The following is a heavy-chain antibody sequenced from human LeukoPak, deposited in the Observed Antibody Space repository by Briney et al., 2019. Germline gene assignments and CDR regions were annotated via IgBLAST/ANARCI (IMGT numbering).Heavy chain of an antibody. V-gene: IGHV4-30-4*01. J-gene: IGHJ4*02. CDR2: IYYSGST. Sequence: PSHTLSLTCTVSGGSISSGDYYWSWIRQPPGKGLEGIGCIYYSGSTYYNPSLKSRVTISVDTSKNQFSLKLSSVTAADTAVYYCARVDIVVVPAARYYFDYWGQGTLVTVSS. CDR3: ARVDIVVVPAARYYFDY. CDR1: GGSISSGDYY. D-gene: IGHD2-2*01.